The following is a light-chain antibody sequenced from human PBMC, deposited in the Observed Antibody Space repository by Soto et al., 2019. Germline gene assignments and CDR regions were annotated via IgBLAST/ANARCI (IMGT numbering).Light chain of an antibody. V-gene: IGKV3-20*01. CDR1: QSVSSSY. J-gene: IGKJ1*01. Sequence: EIVLTQSPGTLSLSPGERATLSCRASQSVSSSYLAWYQQKPGQAPRLLIYGASSRATGIPDRFSSSGSGTDFTLTISRLEPEDFAVYYCQHYGSSRWTFGQGTKVEIK. CDR3: QHYGSSRWT. CDR2: GAS.